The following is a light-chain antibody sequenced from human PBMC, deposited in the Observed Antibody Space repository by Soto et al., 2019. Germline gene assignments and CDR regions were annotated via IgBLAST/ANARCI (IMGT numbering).Light chain of an antibody. Sequence: DIVLTQSPATMSLSPGQRATPSCRASQRISGSLAWYQHNTGQAPRLLIYDASNSATGIPVRFSGSGSGTDYTLTVSSLEPEDFAVYYCQQRSNLPWTCGQGTKV. J-gene: IGKJ1*01. CDR1: QRISGS. V-gene: IGKV3-11*01. CDR3: QQRSNLPWT. CDR2: DAS.